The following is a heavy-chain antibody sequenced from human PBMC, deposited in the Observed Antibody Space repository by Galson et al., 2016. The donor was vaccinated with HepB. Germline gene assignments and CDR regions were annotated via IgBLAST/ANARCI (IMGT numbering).Heavy chain of an antibody. Sequence: SLRLSCAASGFTLSSFGMHWVRQAPGKGLEWVALIWSDGSNKYNADSVKGRFTISRDNSKNTLYLQMNSLSVDDTAVYYCAKKAVELTAISYLKGFDYWGQGTLVTVSS. V-gene: IGHV3-33*06. D-gene: IGHD1-7*01. CDR1: GFTLSSFG. CDR3: AKKAVELTAISYLKGFDY. J-gene: IGHJ4*02. CDR2: IWSDGSNK.